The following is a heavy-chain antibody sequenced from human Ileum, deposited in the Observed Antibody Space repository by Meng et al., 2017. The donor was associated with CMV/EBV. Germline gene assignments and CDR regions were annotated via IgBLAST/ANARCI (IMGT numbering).Heavy chain of an antibody. Sequence: GGSLRLSCAASGFTFSSYAMHWVRQAPGKGLEWVANIKLDGSATNYMDSVKGRFTISRDNAKRSLYLQMNSLRAEDTAVYYCARDTPKQLGHDPWGQGTLVTVSS. D-gene: IGHD1-1*01. CDR2: IKLDGSAT. J-gene: IGHJ5*02. CDR3: ARDTPKQLGHDP. V-gene: IGHV3-7*01. CDR1: GFTFSSYA.